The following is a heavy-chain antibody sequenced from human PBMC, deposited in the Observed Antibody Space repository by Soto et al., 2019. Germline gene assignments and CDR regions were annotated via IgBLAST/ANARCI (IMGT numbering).Heavy chain of an antibody. CDR1: GYTFTSYE. J-gene: IGHJ4*02. CDR3: ARGELLWFGELLR. Sequence: QVQLVQSGAEVKKPGASVEVSCKASGYTFTSYEINWVRQATGQGLEWMGWMNPNSGDTGYAQKFQGRVTMTRNTSISTAYMELSSLRSEDTAVYYCARGELLWFGELLRWGQGTLVTFSS. D-gene: IGHD3-10*01. CDR2: MNPNSGDT. V-gene: IGHV1-8*01.